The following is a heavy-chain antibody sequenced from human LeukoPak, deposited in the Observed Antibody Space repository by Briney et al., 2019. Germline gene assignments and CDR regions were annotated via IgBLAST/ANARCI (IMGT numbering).Heavy chain of an antibody. V-gene: IGHV1-8*03. CDR1: GYTFTSYD. CDR2: KNPNSGNT. Sequence: ASVKVSCKASGYTFTSYDINWVRQATGQGLEWMGWKNPNSGNTGYAQKFQGRVTITRNTSISAAYMELSSLRSEDTAVYYCARGSKTIFGVVIIYYFDYWGQGTLVTVSS. D-gene: IGHD3-3*01. CDR3: ARGSKTIFGVVIIYYFDY. J-gene: IGHJ4*02.